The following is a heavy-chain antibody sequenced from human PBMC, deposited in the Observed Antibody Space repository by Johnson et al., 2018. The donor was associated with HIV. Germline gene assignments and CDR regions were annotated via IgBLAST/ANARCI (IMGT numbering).Heavy chain of an antibody. D-gene: IGHD4-23*01. J-gene: IGHJ3*02. CDR3: ARWGVVTPHAFDI. CDR1: GFIFSSYG. CDR2: IRYDGSNE. V-gene: IGHV3-30*02. Sequence: VQLVESGGGVVQPGRSLRLSCAASGFIFSSYGMHWVRQAPGKGLEWVTFIRYDGSNEYYADSVKGRFTISRDNSKNTLYLQMNSLRAEDTAVYYCARWGVVTPHAFDIWGQGTMVTVSS.